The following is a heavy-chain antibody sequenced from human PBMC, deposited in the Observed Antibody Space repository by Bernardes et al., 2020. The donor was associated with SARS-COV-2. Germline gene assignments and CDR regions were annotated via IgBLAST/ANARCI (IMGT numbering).Heavy chain of an antibody. D-gene: IGHD2-2*02. J-gene: IGHJ6*03. CDR1: GTSITNYY. V-gene: IGHV4-59*01. CDR3: ATLTEVPAAIHNGAYYNHYYMDV. CDR2: IYYSGAT. Sequence: SETLSLTCTVSGTSITNYYWSWIRQPPGKGLEWIGYIYYSGATNYNPSLKSRVTISVDTSKNQFSLRLSSVTSADTAVYYCATLTEVPAAIHNGAYYNHYYMDVWGKGTTVIVSS.